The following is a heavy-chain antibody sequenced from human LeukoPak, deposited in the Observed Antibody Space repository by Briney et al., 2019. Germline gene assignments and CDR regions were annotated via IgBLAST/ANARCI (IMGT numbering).Heavy chain of an antibody. Sequence: GGSLRLSCAASGFSFSNYEMNWVRQAPGKGLEWVSYISSSGSTIYYADSVKGRFTISRDNAKNSLYLQMNSLRAEDTAVYYCARDVYDYYYYMDVWGKGTTVTVSS. CDR3: ARDVYDYYYYMDV. V-gene: IGHV3-48*03. J-gene: IGHJ6*03. CDR1: GFSFSNYE. CDR2: ISSSGSTI.